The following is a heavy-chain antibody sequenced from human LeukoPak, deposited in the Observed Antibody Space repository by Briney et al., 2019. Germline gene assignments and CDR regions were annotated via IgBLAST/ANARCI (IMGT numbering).Heavy chain of an antibody. V-gene: IGHV3-30*02. Sequence: TWGSLRLSCAASGFTFSSYGMHWVRQAPGKGLEWVAFIRYDGSNKYYADSVKGRFTISRDNSKNTLYLQMNSLRAEDTAVYYCERGVVVVPAASDYWGQGTLVTVSS. CDR2: IRYDGSNK. D-gene: IGHD2-2*01. CDR1: GFTFSSYG. CDR3: ERGVVVVPAASDY. J-gene: IGHJ4*02.